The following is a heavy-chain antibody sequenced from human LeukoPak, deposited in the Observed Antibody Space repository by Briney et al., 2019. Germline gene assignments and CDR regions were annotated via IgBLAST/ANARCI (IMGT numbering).Heavy chain of an antibody. J-gene: IGHJ3*02. V-gene: IGHV4-34*01. CDR1: GGSISSYY. D-gene: IGHD3-10*01. CDR2: INHSGST. Sequence: SETLSLTCTVSGGSISSYYWSWIRQPPGKGLEWIGKINHSGSTNYNPSLKSRVTISVDTSKNQFSLKLSSVTAADTAVYYCAREEAYYGSGHAFDIWGQGTMVTVSS. CDR3: AREEAYYGSGHAFDI.